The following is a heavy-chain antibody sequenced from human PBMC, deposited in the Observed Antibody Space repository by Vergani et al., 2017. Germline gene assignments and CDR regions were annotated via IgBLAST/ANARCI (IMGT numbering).Heavy chain of an antibody. Sequence: QVQLQESGPGLVKPSQTLSLTCTVSGGSISSGGYYWSWIRQHPGKGLEWIGYIYYSGSTYYNPSLKSRVTISVDTSKNQFSLKLSSVTAADTAVYYCARSDYYDSSGYGPTQNWYFDLWGRGTLVTVSS. CDR1: GGSISSGGYY. CDR3: ARSDYYDSSGYGPTQNWYFDL. V-gene: IGHV4-31*03. CDR2: IYYSGST. D-gene: IGHD3-22*01. J-gene: IGHJ2*01.